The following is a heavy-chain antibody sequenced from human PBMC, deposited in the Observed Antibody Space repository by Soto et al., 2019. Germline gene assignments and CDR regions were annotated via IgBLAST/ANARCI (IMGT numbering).Heavy chain of an antibody. J-gene: IGHJ4*02. CDR2: ISSSGTRT. D-gene: IGHD2-21*01. CDR1: GITFNSSA. Sequence: EVQLLESGGGWVQPGGSLRLSCVASGITFNSSAMSWVRQAPGKGLEWVSAISSSGTRTYYADSVKGRFTISRDNSKNTEYLQMNSLRVEDTALYYCAKIGITTLGVVDHWGQGTLVTVSS. CDR3: AKIGITTLGVVDH. V-gene: IGHV3-23*01.